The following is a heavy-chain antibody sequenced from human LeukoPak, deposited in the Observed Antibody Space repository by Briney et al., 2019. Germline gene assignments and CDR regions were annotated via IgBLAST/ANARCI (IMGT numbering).Heavy chain of an antibody. Sequence: GGSLRLSCAASGFTFSNYGLSWVRQAPGKGLEWVSGITGSGGSTYYADSVKGRFTISRDNSKNTLYLQMNSLRAEDTAIYYCAKDRDDYVWGSYLGAFDIWGQGTMVTVSS. CDR1: GFTFSNYG. V-gene: IGHV3-23*01. CDR3: AKDRDDYVWGSYLGAFDI. D-gene: IGHD3-16*01. J-gene: IGHJ3*02. CDR2: ITGSGGST.